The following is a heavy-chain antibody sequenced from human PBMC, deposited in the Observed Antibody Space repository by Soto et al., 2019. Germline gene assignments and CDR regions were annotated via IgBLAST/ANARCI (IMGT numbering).Heavy chain of an antibody. Sequence: EVQLLESGGGLVQPGGSLRLSCAASGFAFSSYAMSWVRQAPGKGLEWVSAISGSGGSTYYADSVKGRFTISRDNSKNTLYLQMNSLRAEDTAVYYCAKSLGAARVGNYYFDYWGQGTLVTVSS. J-gene: IGHJ4*02. CDR3: AKSLGAARVGNYYFDY. D-gene: IGHD3-16*01. V-gene: IGHV3-23*01. CDR1: GFAFSSYA. CDR2: ISGSGGST.